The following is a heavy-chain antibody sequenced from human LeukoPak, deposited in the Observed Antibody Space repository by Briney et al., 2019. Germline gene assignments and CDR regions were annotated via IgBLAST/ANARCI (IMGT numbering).Heavy chain of an antibody. Sequence: PGGSLRLPCAASGFTFSSYGMHWVRQAPGKGLEWVAVISYDGSNKYYADSVKGRFTISRDNSKNTLYLQMNSLRAEDTAVYYCAKGGIAVAGTFFDYWGQGTLVTVSS. V-gene: IGHV3-30*18. D-gene: IGHD6-19*01. CDR2: ISYDGSNK. J-gene: IGHJ4*02. CDR3: AKGGIAVAGTFFDY. CDR1: GFTFSSYG.